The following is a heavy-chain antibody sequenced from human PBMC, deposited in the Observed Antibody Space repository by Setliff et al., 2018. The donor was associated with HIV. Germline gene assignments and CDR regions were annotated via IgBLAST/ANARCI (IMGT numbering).Heavy chain of an antibody. V-gene: IGHV3-72*01. J-gene: IGHJ4*02. CDR2: TKDKPAAYIT. Sequence: LSLTCTVSGDPISSGGYYWSWIRQHPGKGLEWIGLTKDKPAAYITEHAASVRGRFTISRDDLKNSVYLQMNSLKTEDTAVYYCVSYHYGYPYWGQGTLVTVSS. CDR3: VSYHYGYPY. CDR1: GDPISSGGYY. D-gene: IGHD3-10*01.